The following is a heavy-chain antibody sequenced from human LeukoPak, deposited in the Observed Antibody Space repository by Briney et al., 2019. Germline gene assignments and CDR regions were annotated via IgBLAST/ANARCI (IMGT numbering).Heavy chain of an antibody. CDR2: INPNSGGT. CDR3: ARDLDLRSVTTLYYFDY. CDR1: GYTFTGYY. V-gene: IGHV1-2*02. J-gene: IGHJ4*02. D-gene: IGHD4-17*01. Sequence: ASVKVSCKASGYTFTGYYMHWVRQAPGQGLEWMGWINPNSGGTNYAQKFQGRVTMTRDTSISTAYMELSRLRSDDTAVYYCARDLDLRSVTTLYYFDYWGQGTLVTVSS.